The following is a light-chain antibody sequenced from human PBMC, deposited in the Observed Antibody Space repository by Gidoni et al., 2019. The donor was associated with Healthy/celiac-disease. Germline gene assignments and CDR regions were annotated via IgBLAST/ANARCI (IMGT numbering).Light chain of an antibody. V-gene: IGLV1-44*01. J-gene: IGLJ3*02. Sequence: QSVLTQPPSASGTPGQRVTISCSGSSSNIGSNTVNWYQQLPGTGPKLLIYSNNQRPSGVPDRFSGSNSGTSASLAISGLQSEDEADYYCAAWDDSLNGWVFGGGTKLTVL. CDR3: AAWDDSLNGWV. CDR1: SSNIGSNT. CDR2: SNN.